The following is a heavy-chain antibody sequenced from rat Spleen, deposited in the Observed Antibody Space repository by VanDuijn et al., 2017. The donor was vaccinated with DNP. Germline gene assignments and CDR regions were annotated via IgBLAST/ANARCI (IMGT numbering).Heavy chain of an antibody. Sequence: EVQLQESGPGLVKPSQSLSLTCSVTGYSITSSYRWNWIRKFPGNKMEWMGYISYSGSTSYNPSLKSRISITRDTSKNQFFLQLNSVTTEDTATYYCERLRTGNWYFDFWGPGTMVTVSS. CDR2: ISYSGST. CDR1: GYSITSSY. V-gene: IGHV3-1*01. D-gene: IGHD5-1*01. CDR3: ERLRTGNWYFDF. J-gene: IGHJ1*01.